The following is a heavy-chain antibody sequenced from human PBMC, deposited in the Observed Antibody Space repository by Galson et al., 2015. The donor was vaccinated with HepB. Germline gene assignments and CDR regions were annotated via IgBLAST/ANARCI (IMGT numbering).Heavy chain of an antibody. CDR2: VYNSGST. CDR3: ARDRGGGYNWSYFDS. D-gene: IGHD1-1*01. CDR1: GASINSPIDY. V-gene: IGHV4-39*07. J-gene: IGHJ4*02. Sequence: TLSLTCTVSGASINSPIDYWGWIRQPPGKGLEWIGSVYNSGSTNYNPSLKSRVTISIDTSRNQLSLKVASATAADTAVYYCARDRGGGYNWSYFDSWGQGALVTVSS.